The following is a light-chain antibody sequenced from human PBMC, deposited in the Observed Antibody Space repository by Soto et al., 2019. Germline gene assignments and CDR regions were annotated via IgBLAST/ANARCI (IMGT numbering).Light chain of an antibody. CDR3: QQYGSSPWT. J-gene: IGKJ1*01. CDR1: QSVSSSY. Sequence: IVLTQSPGTLSLSPGERATLSCRASQSVSSSYLAWYQQKPGQAPGLLIYGASSRATGIPDRFSGSGSGTAFTLTISRLEPEDCAVYYCQQYGSSPWTFGQGTKVEIK. CDR2: GAS. V-gene: IGKV3-20*01.